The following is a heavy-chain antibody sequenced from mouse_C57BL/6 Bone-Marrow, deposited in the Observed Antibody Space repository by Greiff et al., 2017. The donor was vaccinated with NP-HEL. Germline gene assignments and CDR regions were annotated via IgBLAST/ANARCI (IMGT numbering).Heavy chain of an antibody. CDR3: ARQGYYGSSYYAMYY. D-gene: IGHD1-1*01. V-gene: IGHV5-6*01. Sequence: EVHLVESGGDLVKPGGSLKLSCAASGFTFSSYGMSWVRQTPDKRLEWVATISSGGSYTYYPDSVKGRFTISRDNAKNTLYLQMSSLKSEDTAMYYCARQGYYGSSYYAMYYWGQGTSVTVSS. J-gene: IGHJ4*01. CDR2: ISSGGSYT. CDR1: GFTFSSYG.